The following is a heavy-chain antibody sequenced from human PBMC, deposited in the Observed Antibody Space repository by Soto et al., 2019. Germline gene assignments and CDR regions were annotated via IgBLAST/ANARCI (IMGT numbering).Heavy chain of an antibody. CDR1: GASISDYY. D-gene: IGHD3-3*01. CDR3: ATWSSITPHHDF. Sequence: PSETLSLTCTVSGASISDYYWRWIRQSPGKGLDWIGYFYPRGRTDYNPSLKSRVTLSVATFKNPFSLELNSLTAADTAVYYCATWSSITPHHDFWVQVSLVTVAS. CDR2: FYPRGRT. J-gene: IGHJ4*02. V-gene: IGHV4-59*01.